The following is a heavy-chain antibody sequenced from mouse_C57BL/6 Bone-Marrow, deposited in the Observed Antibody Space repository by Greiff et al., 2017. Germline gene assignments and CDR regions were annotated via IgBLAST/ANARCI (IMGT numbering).Heavy chain of an antibody. D-gene: IGHD1-1*01. CDR3: ARMYITPLVEDFDY. CDR1: GLSLTSYA. CDR2: IWTGGGT. V-gene: IGHV2-9-1*01. Sequence: VKLMESGPGLVAPSQSLSITCTVSGLSLTSYAISWVRQPPGKGLEWLGVIWTGGGTNYNSALKSRLSLSKDNSKSQVFLKMNSLQTDDTARYYCARMYITPLVEDFDYWGQGTTLTVSS. J-gene: IGHJ2*01.